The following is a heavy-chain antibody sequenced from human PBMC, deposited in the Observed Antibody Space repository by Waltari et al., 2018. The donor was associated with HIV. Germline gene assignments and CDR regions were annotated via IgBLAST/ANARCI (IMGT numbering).Heavy chain of an antibody. J-gene: IGHJ6*02. D-gene: IGHD3-10*01. CDR1: GYTFTGYY. V-gene: IGHV1-2*02. CDR2: INPNSGGT. CDR3: AGSRITMVRGPIDPGGMDV. Sequence: QVQLVQSGAEVKKPGASVKVSCKASGYTFTGYYMHWVRQAPGQGLEWMGWINPNSGGTNYAQKFQGRVTMTRDTSIRTASMELGRLRSDDTAVYYCAGSRITMVRGPIDPGGMDVWGQGTTVTVSS.